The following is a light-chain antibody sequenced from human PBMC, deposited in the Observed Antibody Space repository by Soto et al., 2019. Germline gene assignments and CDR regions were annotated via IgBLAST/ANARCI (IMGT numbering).Light chain of an antibody. V-gene: IGLV1-44*01. CDR2: NND. CDR1: SSNIGSNI. J-gene: IGLJ3*02. CDR3: AAWDDSLNGPV. Sequence: QAVVTQPPSASGTRGQRVTISCSGSSSNIGSNIVNWYQQLPGTAPKLLIYNNDQRPSGVPDRFSGSKSGTSASLAISGLQSEDEADYYCAAWDDSLNGPVFGGGTKLTVL.